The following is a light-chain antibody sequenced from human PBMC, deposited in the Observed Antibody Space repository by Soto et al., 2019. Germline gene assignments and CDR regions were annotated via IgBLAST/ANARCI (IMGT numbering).Light chain of an antibody. J-gene: IGKJ1*01. V-gene: IGKV3-11*01. Sequence: EIVLTQSPATLSLSPGEGATLSCRASQSVSSYLAWYQQKPGKAPTLLIYDASNRATGIPARFSGSGSGTDFTLIISSLEPEDFAVYYYQHRSNWPVTFGLGTKVEV. CDR2: DAS. CDR3: QHRSNWPVT. CDR1: QSVSSY.